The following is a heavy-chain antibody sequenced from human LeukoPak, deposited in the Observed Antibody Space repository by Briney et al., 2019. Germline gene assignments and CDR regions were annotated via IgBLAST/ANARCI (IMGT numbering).Heavy chain of an antibody. Sequence: PGRSLTLSCAATGFTFSSYGMHWVRPAPGKGLEWVAVIWYAGSNKYYADSVKGRFTISRANSKNTLYLQMNSLRAEDTAVYYCATAPYYYGSGSYPYYYYGMDAWGQGTTVTVSS. CDR2: IWYAGSNK. CDR1: GFTFSSYG. D-gene: IGHD3-10*01. V-gene: IGHV3-33*01. J-gene: IGHJ6*02. CDR3: ATAPYYYGSGSYPYYYYGMDA.